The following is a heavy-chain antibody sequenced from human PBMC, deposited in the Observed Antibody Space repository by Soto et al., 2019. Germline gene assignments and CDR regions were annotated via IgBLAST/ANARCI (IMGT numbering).Heavy chain of an antibody. J-gene: IGHJ4*02. Sequence: QVQLVESGGGVVQPGRSLRLSCAASGFTFSSYGMHWVRQAPGKGLEWVAVIWYDGSNKYYADSVKGRFTISRDNSKNTLYLQMNRLRAEDTAVYYCARDSGDGQVPEYYFDYWGQGTLVTVSS. CDR2: IWYDGSNK. CDR3: ARDSGDGQVPEYYFDY. CDR1: GFTFSSYG. D-gene: IGHD4-17*01. V-gene: IGHV3-33*01.